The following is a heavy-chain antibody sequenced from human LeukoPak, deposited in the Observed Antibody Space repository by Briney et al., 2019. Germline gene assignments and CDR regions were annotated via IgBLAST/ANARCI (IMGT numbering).Heavy chain of an antibody. D-gene: IGHD6-19*01. CDR2: ISYDGSNK. CDR3: ARPSSGPDY. CDR1: GFTFSSYA. V-gene: IGHV3-30-3*01. Sequence: GGSLRLSCAASGFTFSSYAMHWVRQAPGKGLEWVAVISYDGSNKYYADSVKGRFTISRDNSKDTLYLQMNSLRAEDTAVYYCARPSSGPDYWGQGTLVTVSS. J-gene: IGHJ4*02.